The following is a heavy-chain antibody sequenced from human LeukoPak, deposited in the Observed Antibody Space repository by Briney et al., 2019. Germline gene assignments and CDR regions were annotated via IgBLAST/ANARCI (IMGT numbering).Heavy chain of an antibody. CDR1: GYPFTSYD. Sequence: SVKVSCKASGYPFTSYDINWVRQATGQGLEWMGWMNPNSGNTGYAQKFQGRVTMTRNTSISTAYMELSSLRSEDTAVYYCARVPAAISNYYYYYMDVWGKGTTVTVSS. J-gene: IGHJ6*03. V-gene: IGHV1-8*01. CDR2: MNPNSGNT. CDR3: ARVPAAISNYYYYYMDV. D-gene: IGHD2-2*02.